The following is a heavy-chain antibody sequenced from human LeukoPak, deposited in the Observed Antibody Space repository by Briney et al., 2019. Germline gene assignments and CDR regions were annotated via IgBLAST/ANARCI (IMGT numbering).Heavy chain of an antibody. D-gene: IGHD3-22*01. J-gene: IGHJ4*02. CDR2: IYTSGST. CDR1: GGSISNYF. Sequence: SETLSLTCSVSGGSISNYFWSWIRQPAGKGLEWIGRIYTSGSTDYNPSLRSRVTMSVDTSRNQFSLKLTSMTAADTAVYYCARESKSYDGSGFYHDYWGQGTLVAVSS. V-gene: IGHV4-4*07. CDR3: ARESKSYDGSGFYHDY.